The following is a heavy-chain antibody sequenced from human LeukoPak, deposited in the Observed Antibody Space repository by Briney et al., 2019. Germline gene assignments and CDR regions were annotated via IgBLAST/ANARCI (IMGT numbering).Heavy chain of an antibody. J-gene: IGHJ4*02. CDR1: GFTFSSYA. D-gene: IGHD3-22*01. CDR3: AKGPRITMIVVVIRETIR. CDR2: ISGSGGST. V-gene: IGHV3-23*01. Sequence: HPGGSLRLSCAASGFTFSSYAMSWVRQAPGKGLEWASAISGSGGSTYYADSVKGRFTISRDNSKNTLYLQMNSLRAEDTAVYYCAKGPRITMIVVVIRETIRWGQGTLVTVSS.